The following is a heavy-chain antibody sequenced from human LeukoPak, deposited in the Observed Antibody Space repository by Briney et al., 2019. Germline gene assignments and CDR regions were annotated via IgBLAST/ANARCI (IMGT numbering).Heavy chain of an antibody. D-gene: IGHD3-10*01. CDR3: ARGNLLDRGDV. V-gene: IGHV1-8*01. Sequence: ASVKVSCKASGYTFTSYDINWVRQATGQGLEWMGWMNTSSGNTGYAQKFQGRVTMTRNTSTSTAYMELSSLRSEDTAVYYCARGNLLDRGDVWGQGTTVTVSS. J-gene: IGHJ6*02. CDR1: GYTFTSYD. CDR2: MNTSSGNT.